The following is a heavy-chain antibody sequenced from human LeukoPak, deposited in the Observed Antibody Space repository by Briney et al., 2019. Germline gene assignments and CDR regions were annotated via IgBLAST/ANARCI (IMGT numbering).Heavy chain of an antibody. CDR1: RGSLSSYY. D-gene: IGHD6-13*01. CDR2: IYYSGST. J-gene: IGHJ5*02. CDR3: ARSLTAADWFGP. V-gene: IGHV4-59*01. Sequence: SGTLSDTCTVSRGSLSSYYWSWIRQPPGKGLWWCGYIYYSGSTNYNPALKRRGTITVDTSKNQFSLKLSSVTAADTAVYYCARSLTAADWFGPWGPGTLVT.